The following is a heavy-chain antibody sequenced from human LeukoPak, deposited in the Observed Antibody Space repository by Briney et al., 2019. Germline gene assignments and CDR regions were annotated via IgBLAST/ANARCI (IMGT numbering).Heavy chain of an antibody. CDR1: VGSIRSYY. V-gene: IGHV4-59*08. J-gene: IGHJ3*02. CDR2: LYYSGST. Sequence: SHSLALICTVSVGSIRSYYWSWIRQPPGKGREWRGYLYYSGSTNYNPPRKSRVTLSVDTSKNQFSMKLSSVTAADTAVYYCARRYDFWSGYSQADAFDIWGQGTMVTVSS. CDR3: ARRYDFWSGYSQADAFDI. D-gene: IGHD3-3*01.